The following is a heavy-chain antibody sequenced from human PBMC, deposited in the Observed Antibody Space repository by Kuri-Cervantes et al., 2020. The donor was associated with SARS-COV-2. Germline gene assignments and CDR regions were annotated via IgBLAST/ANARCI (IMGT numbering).Heavy chain of an antibody. CDR3: ARYNWNDDPYYYYMDV. CDR1: GYTFTGYY. J-gene: IGHJ6*03. V-gene: IGHV1-2*02. Sequence: ASVKVSCKASGYTFTGYYMHWVRQAPGQGLEWMGWINPNSGGTNYAQKFQGRVTMTRDTSISTAYMELSRLRSDDTAVYYCARYNWNDDPYYYYMDVWGKGTTVTVSS. CDR2: INPNSGGT. D-gene: IGHD1-1*01.